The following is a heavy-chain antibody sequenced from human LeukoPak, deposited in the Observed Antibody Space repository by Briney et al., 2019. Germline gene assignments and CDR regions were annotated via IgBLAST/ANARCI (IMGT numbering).Heavy chain of an antibody. Sequence: PGGSLRLSCAASGFTFSDYYMSWIRQAPGKGLEWVSYISGSGTTIYYADSVKGRFTLSRDNAKNSLYLQMNSLRAEDTAVYYCASDPGIAVAGGGNYWGQGTLVTVSS. V-gene: IGHV3-11*04. D-gene: IGHD6-19*01. CDR1: GFTFSDYY. CDR3: ASDPGIAVAGGGNY. J-gene: IGHJ4*02. CDR2: ISGSGTTI.